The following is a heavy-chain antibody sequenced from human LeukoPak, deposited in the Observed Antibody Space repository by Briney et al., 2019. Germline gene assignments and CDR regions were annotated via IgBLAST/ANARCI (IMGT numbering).Heavy chain of an antibody. CDR3: ARDHYGDFIFDY. CDR1: GYTFTVYY. CDR2: INPNSGGT. V-gene: IGHV1-2*02. D-gene: IGHD4-17*01. Sequence: ASVTVSCTASGYTFTVYYMHWVRQAPGQGLEWMGWINPNSGGTNYAQKFQGRVTMTRDTSISTAYMELSRLRSDDTAVYYCARDHYGDFIFDYWGQGTLVTVSS. J-gene: IGHJ4*02.